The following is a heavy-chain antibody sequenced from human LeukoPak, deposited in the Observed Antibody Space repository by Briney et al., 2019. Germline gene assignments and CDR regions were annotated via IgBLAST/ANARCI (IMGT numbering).Heavy chain of an antibody. J-gene: IGHJ4*02. CDR2: ISYDGSNK. Sequence: HPGGSLRLSCAASGFTFSSYGMSWVRQAPGKGLEWVAVISYDGSNKYYADSVKGRFTISRDNSKNTLYLQMNSLRAEDTAVYYCAKVYSSSSRLGYWGQGTLVTVSS. V-gene: IGHV3-30*18. CDR3: AKVYSSSSRLGY. CDR1: GFTFSSYG. D-gene: IGHD6-6*01.